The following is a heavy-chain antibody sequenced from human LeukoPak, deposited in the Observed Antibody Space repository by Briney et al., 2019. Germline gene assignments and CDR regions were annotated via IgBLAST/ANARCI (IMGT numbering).Heavy chain of an antibody. V-gene: IGHV4-61*08. Sequence: SETLSLTCTVSGGSISSGDYYWSWIRQPPGKGLEWIGYIYYSGSTNYNPSLKSRVSMSLDTSKNQFSLKLSSVTAADTAVYYCARAPWVLYYYYGMDVWGQGTTVTVSS. J-gene: IGHJ6*02. CDR2: IYYSGST. CDR1: GGSISSGDYY. CDR3: ARAPWVLYYYYGMDV. D-gene: IGHD7-27*01.